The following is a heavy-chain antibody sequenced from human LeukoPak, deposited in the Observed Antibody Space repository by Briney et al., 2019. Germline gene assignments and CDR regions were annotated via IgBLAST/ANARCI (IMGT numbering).Heavy chain of an antibody. J-gene: IGHJ4*02. D-gene: IGHD6-19*01. CDR1: GFTFSTYW. CDR3: ANSYSIAVATTFDY. Sequence: GGSLRLSCAASGFTFSTYWMHWVRQAPGKGLVWVSRINGDGSSTSYADSVKGRFTISRDNSKNTLYLQMNSLRAEDTAVYYCANSYSIAVATTFDYWGQGTLVTVSS. CDR2: INGDGSST. V-gene: IGHV3-74*01.